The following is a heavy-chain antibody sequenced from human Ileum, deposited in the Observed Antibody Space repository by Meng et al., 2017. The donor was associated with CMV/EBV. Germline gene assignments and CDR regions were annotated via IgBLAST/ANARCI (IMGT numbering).Heavy chain of an antibody. Sequence: VAGGSISTGCYYWSWLRQTPGDGLQWIGHIFYSGSSYYNPSLQSRVSISVDTSKNEFSLKLSSVTAADTAIYCCARARRIRGIFFDLWGRGTLVTVSS. V-gene: IGHV4-30-4*01. CDR1: GGSISTGCYY. CDR3: ARARRIRGIFFDL. D-gene: IGHD3-10*01. J-gene: IGHJ4*01. CDR2: IFYSGSS.